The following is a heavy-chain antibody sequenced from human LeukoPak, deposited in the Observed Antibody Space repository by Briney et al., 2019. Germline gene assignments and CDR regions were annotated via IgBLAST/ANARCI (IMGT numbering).Heavy chain of an antibody. Sequence: SETLSLTCSVSGASINDYYWTWIRQPPGKGLEWIGYVYHTGTSGYHPSLKSRVAMSLDTSKNQVSLRLSSVTAADTAVYFCTRVVNGGHFDYWGQGTLVTVSS. CDR2: VYHTGTS. CDR1: GASINDYY. D-gene: IGHD2-8*01. V-gene: IGHV4-59*12. CDR3: TRVVNGGHFDY. J-gene: IGHJ4*02.